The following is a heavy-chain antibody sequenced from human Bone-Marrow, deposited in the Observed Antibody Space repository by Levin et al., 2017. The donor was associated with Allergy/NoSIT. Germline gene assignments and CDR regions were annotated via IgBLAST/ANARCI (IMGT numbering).Heavy chain of an antibody. CDR3: ARPTTVNTHDAFDI. D-gene: IGHD4-17*01. J-gene: IGHJ3*02. V-gene: IGHV4-34*01. CDR2: INHSGST. CDR1: GGSFSGYY. Sequence: SETLSLTCAVYGGSFSGYYWSWIRQPPGKGLEWIGEINHSGSTNYNPSLKSRVTISVDTSKNQFSLKLSSVTAADTAVYYCARPTTVNTHDAFDIWGQGTMVTVSS.